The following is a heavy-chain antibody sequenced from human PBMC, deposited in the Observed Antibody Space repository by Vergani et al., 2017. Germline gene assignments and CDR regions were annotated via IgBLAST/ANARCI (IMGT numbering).Heavy chain of an antibody. CDR2: ITPQNGGT. V-gene: IGHV1-2*02. Sequence: QVQLVQSGAEVKKPGAAVKVSCKASGYYFTDNYLHWVRQAPGQGLEWMGRITPQNGGTQYAEKFKGRVTMTRDTSITTAYMELTSLTSDDTAVYYCARDSRYCSSTSCYVGRDWFDPWGQGTLVTVSS. CDR1: GYYFTDNY. CDR3: ARDSRYCSSTSCYVGRDWFDP. D-gene: IGHD2-2*01. J-gene: IGHJ5*02.